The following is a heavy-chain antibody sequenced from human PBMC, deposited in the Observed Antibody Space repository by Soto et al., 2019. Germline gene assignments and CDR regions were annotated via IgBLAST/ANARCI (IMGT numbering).Heavy chain of an antibody. D-gene: IGHD4-17*01. CDR1: GFNFNTYG. J-gene: IGHJ5*02. V-gene: IGHV3-33*03. CDR3: AKGGGLVTTPFDP. Sequence: QVQLVESGGGVVQPGTSLRLSCAASGFNFNTYGIHWVRQAPGRGLEWVAVIWYDGNNKYYADSVKGRFTISTDKSKNTLYLQMNSLRVEDTAVYYWAKGGGLVTTPFDPWGQGTLVTVSS. CDR2: IWYDGNNK.